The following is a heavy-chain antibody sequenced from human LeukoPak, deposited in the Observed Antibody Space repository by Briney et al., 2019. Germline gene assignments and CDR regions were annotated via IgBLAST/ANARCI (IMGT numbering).Heavy chain of an antibody. V-gene: IGHV3-21*01. J-gene: IGHJ5*02. Sequence: PGGSLRLSCAASGFTFSSYSMNWVRQAPGKGLEWVSSISSSSSYIYYADSVKGRFTISRDNAKNSLYLQMNSLRAEDTAVYYCARVPLRVYSYGPGGWFDPWGQGTLVTVSS. D-gene: IGHD5-18*01. CDR1: GFTFSSYS. CDR3: ARVPLRVYSYGPGGWFDP. CDR2: ISSSSSYI.